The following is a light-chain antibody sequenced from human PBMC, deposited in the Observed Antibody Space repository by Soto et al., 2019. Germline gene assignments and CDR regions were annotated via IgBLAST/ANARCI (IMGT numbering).Light chain of an antibody. V-gene: IGKV3-15*01. CDR3: QQYNNWPPT. CDR1: QSVSSN. J-gene: IGKJ1*01. Sequence: EIVMTQSPATLSVSPGERATLSCRASQSVSSNLAWNQQKPGQAPRLLIYDASTRATGIPARFSGSGSGTEFTLTISSLQSEDFAVYYCQQYNNWPPTFGQGTKVDIK. CDR2: DAS.